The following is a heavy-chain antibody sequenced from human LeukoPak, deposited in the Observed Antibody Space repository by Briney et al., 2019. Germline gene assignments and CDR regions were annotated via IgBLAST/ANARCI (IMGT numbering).Heavy chain of an antibody. J-gene: IGHJ5*02. V-gene: IGHV3-30-3*01. CDR2: ISYDGSNK. D-gene: IGHD3-3*01. CDR3: AVLGAISNWFDP. CDR1: GFTFSSYA. Sequence: PGGSLRLSCAASGFTFSSYAMHWVRQAPGKGLEWVAVISYDGSNKYYADSVKGRFTISRDNSKNTLHLQMNSLRAEDTAVYYCAVLGAISNWFDPWGQGTLVTVSS.